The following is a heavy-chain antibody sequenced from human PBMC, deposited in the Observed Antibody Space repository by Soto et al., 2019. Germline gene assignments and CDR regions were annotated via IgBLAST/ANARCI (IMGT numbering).Heavy chain of an antibody. CDR2: TSYDGNNK. CDR1: GFRFKSFV. Sequence: QLHLVESGGGVVQPGTSLRLSCAASGFRFKSFVMHWVRQAPGKGLDWVAFTSYDGNNKDYGDSVKGRLTVSRANSQNTLHLQMAFLRQEDTALYYCARSGTTGGFALWGQGTLVSVPS. CDR3: ARSGTTGGFAL. V-gene: IGHV3-30*19. J-gene: IGHJ4*02. D-gene: IGHD3-10*01.